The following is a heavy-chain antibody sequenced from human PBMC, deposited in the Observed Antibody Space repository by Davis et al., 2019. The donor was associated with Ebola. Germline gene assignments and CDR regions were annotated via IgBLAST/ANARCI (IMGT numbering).Heavy chain of an antibody. CDR3: ARAPKKWDLLSGDAFDI. CDR1: GFTFSSYS. Sequence: GESLKISCAASGFTFSSYSMNWVRQAPGKGLAWVSYISSSSSTIYYADSVKGRFTISRDNAKNSLYLQMNSLRAEDTAVYYCARAPKKWDLLSGDAFDIWGQGTMVTVSS. CDR2: ISSSSSTI. V-gene: IGHV3-48*01. D-gene: IGHD1-26*01. J-gene: IGHJ3*02.